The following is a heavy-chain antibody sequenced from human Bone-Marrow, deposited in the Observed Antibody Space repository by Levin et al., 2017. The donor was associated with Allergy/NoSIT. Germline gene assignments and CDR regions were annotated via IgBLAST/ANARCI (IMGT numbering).Heavy chain of an antibody. CDR1: GYTFTTYG. Sequence: ASVKVSCKASGYTFTTYGLTWVRQAPGQGLEWMGWVSAYSGNTNYALNFQDRVTMTTDTATNTAYMELTSLRSDDTAIYYCARGHFPYYYYGMDVWGHGTTVVVSS. J-gene: IGHJ6*02. CDR2: VSAYSGNT. CDR3: ARGHFPYYYYGMDV. V-gene: IGHV1-18*01.